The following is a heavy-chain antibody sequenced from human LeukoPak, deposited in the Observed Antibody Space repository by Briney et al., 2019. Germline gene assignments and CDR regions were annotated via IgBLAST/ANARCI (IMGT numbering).Heavy chain of an antibody. D-gene: IGHD5-12*01. CDR1: GDSISGSSFY. V-gene: IGHV4-39*07. Sequence: PSETLSLTCTVSGDSISGSSFYWGWIRQPPGKGLEWIGSIYYRGSTFYNPSLKSRVTVSVDTSKNQFSLKLSSVTAADTAVYYCASWGDSGYDSFDYWGQGTLVTVSS. CDR2: IYYRGST. J-gene: IGHJ4*02. CDR3: ASWGDSGYDSFDY.